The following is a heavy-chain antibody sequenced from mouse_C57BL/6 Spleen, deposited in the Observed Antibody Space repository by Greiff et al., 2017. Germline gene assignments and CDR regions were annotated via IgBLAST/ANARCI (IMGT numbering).Heavy chain of an antibody. J-gene: IGHJ2*01. CDR3: ARARMITTYFDY. D-gene: IGHD2-4*01. Sequence: VQLQQSGPELVKPGASVKISCKASGYAFSSSWMNWVKQRPGKGLEWIGRIYPGDGDTNYNGKFKGKATLTADKSSSTAYMQLSSLTSEDSAVYFCARARMITTYFDYWGQGTTRTVSS. CDR1: GYAFSSSW. V-gene: IGHV1-82*01. CDR2: IYPGDGDT.